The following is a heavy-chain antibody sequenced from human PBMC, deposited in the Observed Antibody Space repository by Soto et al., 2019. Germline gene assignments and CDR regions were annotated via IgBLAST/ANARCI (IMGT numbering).Heavy chain of an antibody. CDR1: GGSFSGYY. CDR3: ARGPSLSSSCGRNYYYYGMDV. Sequence: SETLSLTCAVYGGSFSGYYWSWISQPPGKGLEWIGEINHSGSTNYNPSLKSRVTISVDTSKNQFSLKLSSVTAAATAVYYCARGPSLSSSCGRNYYYYGMDVWGQGTTVTVSS. J-gene: IGHJ6*02. D-gene: IGHD6-13*01. V-gene: IGHV4-34*01. CDR2: INHSGST.